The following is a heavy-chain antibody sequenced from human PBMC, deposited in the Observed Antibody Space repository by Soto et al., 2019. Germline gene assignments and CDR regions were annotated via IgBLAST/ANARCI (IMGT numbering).Heavy chain of an antibody. CDR1: GGTSSDYA. V-gene: IGHV1-69*01. D-gene: IGHD3-10*01. CDR3: AASFKYGSGTFDALDV. J-gene: IGHJ3*01. Sequence: QVLLVQSGTEVKKPGSSVKVSCQASGGTSSDYALTWVRQAPGQGLEWMGGIIPIFGTANYAQRFQGRVSITADESSSTAYMEFSSLKSEDTAVYYCAASFKYGSGTFDALDVWGHGTMVMVSS. CDR2: IIPIFGTA.